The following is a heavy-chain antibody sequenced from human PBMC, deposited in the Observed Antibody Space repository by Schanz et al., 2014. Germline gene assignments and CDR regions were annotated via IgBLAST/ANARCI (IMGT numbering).Heavy chain of an antibody. CDR3: AKALGLRPFDY. D-gene: IGHD2-21*01. CDR1: GFSFSNFA. V-gene: IGHV3-33*03. CDR2: IWYDGSKT. Sequence: QVQLVESGGGVVQPGRSLRLSCAASGFSFSNFAMHWVRQAPGKGLEWVAVIWYDGSKTYYADSVKGRFTISRDNSKNTLSLQMNSLRAEDTAFYYCAKALGLRPFDYWGQGTLVTVSS. J-gene: IGHJ4*02.